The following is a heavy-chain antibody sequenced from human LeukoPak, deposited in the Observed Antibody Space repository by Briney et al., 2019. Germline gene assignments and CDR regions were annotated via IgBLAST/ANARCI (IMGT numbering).Heavy chain of an antibody. CDR1: GASLRGXX. V-gene: IGHV4-34*01. Sequence: SETLSXTCAXQGASLRGXXXXXXRQPPGKXXQWIGQIDHSGSTXXXXSLKXXVTISLXTSQSQVSLKVSSVTAADTAVYFCARGGNGWYFDLWGRGTLVTVSS. J-gene: IGHJ2*01. CDR2: IDHSGST. D-gene: IGHD1-14*01. CDR3: ARGGNGWYFDL.